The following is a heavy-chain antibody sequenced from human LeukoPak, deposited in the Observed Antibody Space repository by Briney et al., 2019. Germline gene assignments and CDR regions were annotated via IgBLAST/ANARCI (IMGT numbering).Heavy chain of an antibody. CDR3: ATSAGSPGNS. J-gene: IGHJ1*01. V-gene: IGHV3-7*01. D-gene: IGHD1-7*01. Sequence: GGSLRLSCVASGFTFSSHWMSWVRQAPGKGLEWLANLNQDASASYYVDSVKGRFTISRDNAKNSLYLQMSNLRVEDTAVYYYATSAGSPGNSWGQGALITVSS. CDR1: GFTFSSHW. CDR2: LNQDASAS.